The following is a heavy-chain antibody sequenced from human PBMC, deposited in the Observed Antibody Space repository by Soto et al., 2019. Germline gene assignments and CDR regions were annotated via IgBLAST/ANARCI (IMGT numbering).Heavy chain of an antibody. CDR2: IFHRGET. CDR3: ASHFATRGYGAFDI. V-gene: IGHV4-4*02. D-gene: IGHD3-3*01. Sequence: QVVLQESGPGLVKASGTLSLTCALSGGSVSSKHWWTWVRQTPGKGLEWIGEIFHRGETNYNAFLTSRVTISIDKSRNQVSLTLTSVTAADTSVYYCASHFATRGYGAFDIWGQGTGVTVSS. J-gene: IGHJ3*02. CDR1: GGSVSSKHW.